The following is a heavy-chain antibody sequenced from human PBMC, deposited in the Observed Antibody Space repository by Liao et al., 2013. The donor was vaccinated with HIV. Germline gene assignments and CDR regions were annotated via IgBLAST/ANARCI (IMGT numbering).Heavy chain of an antibody. V-gene: IGHV4-4*07. Sequence: QLQLQESGPGLVKPSETLSLTCTVSGGSISSYYWSWIRQPAGKGLEWIGRIYTSGSTNYNPSLKSRVTMSVDTSKNQFSLKLRSVTAADTAVYYCARDWGGLSYYYYYYMDVWGKGTTVTVSS. D-gene: IGHD7-27*01. CDR3: ARDWGGLSYYYYYYMDV. J-gene: IGHJ6*03. CDR1: GGSISSYY. CDR2: IYTSGST.